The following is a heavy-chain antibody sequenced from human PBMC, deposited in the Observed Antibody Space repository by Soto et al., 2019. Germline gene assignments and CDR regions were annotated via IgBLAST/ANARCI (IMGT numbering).Heavy chain of an antibody. V-gene: IGHV3-74*01. CDR3: VRGSDASYCGGDCYSDALDI. J-gene: IGHJ3*02. D-gene: IGHD2-21*02. Sequence: EVQLVESGGGLVQPGGSLRLSCAASGFTFNTYWMHWVRQAPGKGLVWVSRINRDGSIITYADSVKGRFTVSRDNAKNTLSLQMNSLRAEDTAVYFCVRGSDASYCGGDCYSDALDIWGQGTTVTVSS. CDR1: GFTFNTYW. CDR2: INRDGSII.